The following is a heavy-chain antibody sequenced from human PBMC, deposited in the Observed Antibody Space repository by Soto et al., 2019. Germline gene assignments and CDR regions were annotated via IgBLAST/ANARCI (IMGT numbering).Heavy chain of an antibody. D-gene: IGHD6-13*01. Sequence: QVQLVQSGAEVKKPGASVKVSCKASGYTFTSYYMHWVRQAPGQGLEWMGIINPSGGSTSYAQKFQGKVTMSRDTSTSAVYMELSSLRSDDTAVYYCASRIAAAGPRYYYYYYMDVWGKGTTVTVSS. J-gene: IGHJ6*03. V-gene: IGHV1-46*03. CDR3: ASRIAAAGPRYYYYYYMDV. CDR1: GYTFTSYY. CDR2: INPSGGST.